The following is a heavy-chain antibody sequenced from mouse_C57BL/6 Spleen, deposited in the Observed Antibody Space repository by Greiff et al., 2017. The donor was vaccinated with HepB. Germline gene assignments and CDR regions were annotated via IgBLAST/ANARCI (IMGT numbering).Heavy chain of an antibody. J-gene: IGHJ4*01. Sequence: EVKLVESGGGLVQPGGSMKLSCAASGFTFSDAWMDWVRQSPEKGLEWVAEIRHKANNHATYYAESVKGRFTISRDDSKSSVYLQMNSLRAEDTGIYYCTRSGNYPYAMDYWGQGTSVTVSS. D-gene: IGHD2-1*01. CDR1: GFTFSDAW. CDR2: IRHKANNHAT. V-gene: IGHV6-6*01. CDR3: TRSGNYPYAMDY.